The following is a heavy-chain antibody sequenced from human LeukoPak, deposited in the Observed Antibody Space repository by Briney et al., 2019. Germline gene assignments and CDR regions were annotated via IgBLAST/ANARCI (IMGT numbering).Heavy chain of an antibody. D-gene: IGHD3-10*01. Sequence: SETLSLTCTVSGDSISSSSYYWGWIRQPPGKGLEWIGSIYYSGNTYSNPSLKSRVTISVDTSKNQVSLKLTSVTAADTAVYYCARDRLLWFGELDYWGQGTLVIVSS. J-gene: IGHJ4*02. CDR2: IYYSGNT. CDR1: GDSISSSSYY. CDR3: ARDRLLWFGELDY. V-gene: IGHV4-39*07.